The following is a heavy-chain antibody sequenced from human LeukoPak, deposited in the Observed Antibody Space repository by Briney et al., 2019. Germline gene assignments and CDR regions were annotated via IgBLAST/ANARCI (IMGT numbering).Heavy chain of an antibody. J-gene: IGHJ3*02. CDR2: ISYDGSNK. Sequence: PGRSLRLSCAASGFTFSSYGMHWVRQAPGKGLEWVAAISYDGSNKYYADSVKGRFTISRDNSKNTLYLQMNSLRAEDTAVYYCVFEGRADAFDIWGQGAMVTVSS. CDR3: VFEGRADAFDI. CDR1: GFTFSSYG. D-gene: IGHD3-10*01. V-gene: IGHV3-30*03.